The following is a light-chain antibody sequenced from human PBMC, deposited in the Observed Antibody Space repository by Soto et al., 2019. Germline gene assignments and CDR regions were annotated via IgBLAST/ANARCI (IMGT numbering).Light chain of an antibody. Sequence: IVRPQLPPTLSVSPGESATPSFRASQSVDNNSAWDQQRPDQPHRLLIHGSSTRATDIRARSSGSGSGTDLNLTLSRLEPEDFAVYSCQQYGSSPPGPSFGAGTKEDIK. CDR3: QQYGSSPPGPS. CDR1: QSVDNN. J-gene: IGKJ4*02. V-gene: IGKV3-15*01. CDR2: GSS.